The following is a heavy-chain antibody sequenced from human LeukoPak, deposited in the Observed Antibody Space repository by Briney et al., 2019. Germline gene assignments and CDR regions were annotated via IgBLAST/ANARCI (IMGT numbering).Heavy chain of an antibody. D-gene: IGHD2-21*02. CDR1: GFTFSSYA. CDR3: ARDRGRSGGDRPMD. CDR2: ISGSGGST. Sequence: PGRSLRLSCAASGFTFSSYAMSWVRQAPGKGLEWVSAISGSGGSTYYADSVKGRFTISRDNSKNTLYLQMNSLRAEDTAIYYCARDRGRSGGDRPMDWGQGILVTVSS. J-gene: IGHJ4*02. V-gene: IGHV3-23*01.